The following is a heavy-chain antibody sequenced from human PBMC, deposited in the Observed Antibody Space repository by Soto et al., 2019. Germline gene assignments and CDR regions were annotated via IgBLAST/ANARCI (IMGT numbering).Heavy chain of an antibody. CDR2: ISSSSSTI. CDR1: GFTFSSYA. CDR3: ARKSSSSSGYYYYYGMDV. D-gene: IGHD6-6*01. Sequence: GGSLRLSCAASGFTFSSYAMHWVRQAPGKGLEWVSYISSSSSTIYYADSVKGRFTISRDNAKNSLYLQMNSLRDEDTAVYYCARKSSSSSGYYYYYGMDVWGQGTTVTVSS. V-gene: IGHV3-48*02. J-gene: IGHJ6*02.